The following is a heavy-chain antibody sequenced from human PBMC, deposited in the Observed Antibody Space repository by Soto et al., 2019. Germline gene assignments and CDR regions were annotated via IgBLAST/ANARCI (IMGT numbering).Heavy chain of an antibody. Sequence: QVQLVQSGGEVRKPGTSVKVSCRASGGIFSDYAISWVRQAPGQGLEWVGGIVPKYGTAKYARKFEDRVTLSADELSSTVYMEMNGLRSEDSALYDCARDMVSSLGVETPHLFESWGQGTRLTVSS. CDR3: ARDMVSSLGVETPHLFES. J-gene: IGHJ5*01. CDR1: GGIFSDYA. D-gene: IGHD2-8*01. CDR2: IVPKYGTA. V-gene: IGHV1-69*12.